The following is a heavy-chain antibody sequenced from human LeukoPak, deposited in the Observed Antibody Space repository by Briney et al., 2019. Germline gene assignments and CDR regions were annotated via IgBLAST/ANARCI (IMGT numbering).Heavy chain of an antibody. Sequence: SETLSLTCTVSGGSISSYYWSWIRQPPGKGLEWIGYIYYSGSTNYNPSLKSRVTISLDTSENQFSLKLSSVTAADTAVYYCARIVPYNYGYVDYWGQGTLVTVSS. CDR2: IYYSGST. CDR1: GGSISSYY. J-gene: IGHJ4*02. D-gene: IGHD5-18*01. CDR3: ARIVPYNYGYVDY. V-gene: IGHV4-59*01.